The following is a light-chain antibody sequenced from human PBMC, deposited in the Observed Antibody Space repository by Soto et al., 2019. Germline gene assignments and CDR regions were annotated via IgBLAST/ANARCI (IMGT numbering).Light chain of an antibody. CDR2: DAS. V-gene: IGKV3D-15*01. J-gene: IGKJ2*01. CDR3: QQYGSSVRT. CDR1: QSVDND. Sequence: EIVMTQSPATLSVSPGDRATLSCRASQSVDNDLAWYQQKPGQPPRLLIYDASTRATGIPARFSGSQSGTEFTLTISSLLSEDFAVYYCQQYGSSVRTFGQGTKLEIK.